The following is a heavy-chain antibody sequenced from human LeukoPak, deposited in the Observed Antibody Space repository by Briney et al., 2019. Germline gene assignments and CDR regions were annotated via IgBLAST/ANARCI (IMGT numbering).Heavy chain of an antibody. CDR2: VYYRGNT. V-gene: IGHV4-39*01. J-gene: IGHJ5*02. CDR3: VRRRDCTSSSCYSGYLDP. CDR1: GGTVSSISYY. Sequence: PSETLSLTCTVSGGTVSSISYYWGWIRQPPGKGFEWIGTVYYRGNTYYNPTLRSRVTISLDTSKSQFSLKVTSVTAADTAVYYCVRRRDCTSSSCYSGYLDPWGQGTLVTVSS. D-gene: IGHD2-2*01.